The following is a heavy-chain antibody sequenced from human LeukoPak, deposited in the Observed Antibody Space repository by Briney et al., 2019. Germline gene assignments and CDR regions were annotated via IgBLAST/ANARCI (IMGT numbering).Heavy chain of an antibody. CDR3: ARGGGV. CDR1: GGAFSGYY. V-gene: IGHV4-34*01. J-gene: IGHJ4*02. Sequence: SETLSLTCAVYGGAFSGYYWSWIRKPPGKGLEWIGEINHSGSTNYNPSLKSRVTISVDTSKNQFSLKLSSVTAADTAVYYCARGGGVWGQGTLVTVSS. D-gene: IGHD3-16*01. CDR2: INHSGST.